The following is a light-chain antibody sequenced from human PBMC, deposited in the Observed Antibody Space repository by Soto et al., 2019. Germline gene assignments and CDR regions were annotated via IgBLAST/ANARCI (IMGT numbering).Light chain of an antibody. CDR3: QQHGGSPIT. Sequence: EIVFTQSPGTLSLSPGQRATLSCRASQTVTNNFLAWHQQKPGQTPRLLIYGASSRATGTPDRFSGSGSGTDFTLXISRLEPEDFAVYYCQQHGGSPITFGQGTRL. V-gene: IGKV3-20*01. CDR1: QTVTNNF. CDR2: GAS. J-gene: IGKJ5*01.